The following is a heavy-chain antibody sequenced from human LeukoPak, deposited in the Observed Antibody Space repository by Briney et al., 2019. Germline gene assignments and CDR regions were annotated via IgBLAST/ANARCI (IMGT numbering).Heavy chain of an antibody. Sequence: ASVKVSCKASGYTFTGYYMHWVRQAPGQGLEWMGWINPNSGNTGYAQKFQGRVTITRNTSISTAYMELSSLRSEDTAVYYCARSYYDFWSGYFVYFDYWGQGTLVTVSS. V-gene: IGHV1-8*03. CDR3: ARSYYDFWSGYFVYFDY. CDR2: INPNSGNT. D-gene: IGHD3-3*01. CDR1: GYTFTGYY. J-gene: IGHJ4*02.